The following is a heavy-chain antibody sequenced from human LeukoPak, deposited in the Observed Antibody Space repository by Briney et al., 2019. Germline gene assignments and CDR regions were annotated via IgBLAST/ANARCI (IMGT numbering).Heavy chain of an antibody. CDR2: INQDGSEE. Sequence: GGSLRLSCAASGFTFSNYWMTWVRQAPGKGLEWVAHINQDGSEEHYMDSVKARFTISRDNAKNSLSLQMNSLRAEDTAVYYCVRDGGVSGYDLLDYWGQGTLVAVSS. CDR1: GFTFSNYW. CDR3: VRDGGVSGYDLLDY. D-gene: IGHD5-12*01. J-gene: IGHJ4*02. V-gene: IGHV3-7*01.